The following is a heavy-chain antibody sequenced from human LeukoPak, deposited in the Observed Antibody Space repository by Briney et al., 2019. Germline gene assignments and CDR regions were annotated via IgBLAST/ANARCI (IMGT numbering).Heavy chain of an antibody. Sequence: SETLSLTCTVSGDSVTSGTFYWAWLRQPPGKGLEWIATVYYTGSTYYNPSLKSRVTISMDTSKNQFSLDLRSVVAPDTAVYYCARTYYDFWSPPNYYMDVWGKGTTVTVSS. CDR2: VYYTGST. CDR1: GDSVTSGTFY. J-gene: IGHJ6*03. D-gene: IGHD3-3*01. CDR3: ARTYYDFWSPPNYYMDV. V-gene: IGHV4-39*01.